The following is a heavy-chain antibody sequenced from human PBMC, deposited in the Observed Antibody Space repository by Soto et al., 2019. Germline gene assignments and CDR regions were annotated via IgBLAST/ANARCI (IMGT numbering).Heavy chain of an antibody. V-gene: IGHV3-11*01. CDR2: IHSSGDTM. J-gene: IGHJ4*02. CDR1: GFTFSDFY. CDR3: ARDRGYGGDYFDY. Sequence: VGSLRLSCAASGFTFSDFYMSWIRQAPGKGLEWVSYIHSSGDTMYYADSVKGRFTISRDNTKNSLYLQMNSLSAEDTAVYYCARDRGYGGDYFDYWGQGTLVTVSS. D-gene: IGHD3-10*01.